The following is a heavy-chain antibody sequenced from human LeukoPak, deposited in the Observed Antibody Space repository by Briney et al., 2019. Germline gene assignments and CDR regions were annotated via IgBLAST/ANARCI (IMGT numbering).Heavy chain of an antibody. CDR1: GYTFTSYG. Sequence: ASVKVSCKASGYTFTSYGISWVRQAPGQGLEWMGWINPNSGGTNYAQKFQGRVTMTRDTSTSTVYMELSSLRSEDTAVYYCARDRQQLVLSWFDPWGQGTLVTVSS. V-gene: IGHV1-18*01. D-gene: IGHD6-13*01. J-gene: IGHJ5*02. CDR3: ARDRQQLVLSWFDP. CDR2: INPNSGGT.